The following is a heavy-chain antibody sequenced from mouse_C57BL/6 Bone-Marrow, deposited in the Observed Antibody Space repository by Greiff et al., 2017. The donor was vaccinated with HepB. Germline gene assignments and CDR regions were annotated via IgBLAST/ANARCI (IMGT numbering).Heavy chain of an antibody. D-gene: IGHD2-1*01. V-gene: IGHV1-5*01. CDR1: GYTFTSYW. J-gene: IGHJ2*01. CDR3: TRPDRRDYYGNYFDY. CDR2: IYPGNSDT. Sequence: EVQLQQSGPVLARPGASVKMSCKTSGYTFTSYWMHWVKQRPGQGLEWIGAIYPGNSDTSYNQKFKGKAKLTAVTSASTAYMELSSLTNEDSAVYYCTRPDRRDYYGNYFDYWGQGTTLTVSS.